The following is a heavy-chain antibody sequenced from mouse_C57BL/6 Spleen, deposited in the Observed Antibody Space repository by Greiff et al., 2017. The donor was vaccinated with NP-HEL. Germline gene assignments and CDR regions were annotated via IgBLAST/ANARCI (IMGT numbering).Heavy chain of an antibody. D-gene: IGHD3-3*01. Sequence: VQGVESGPELVKPGASVKISCKASGYAFSSSWMNWVKQRPGKGLEWIGRIYPGDGDTNYNGKFKGKATLTADKSSSTAYMQLSSLTSEDSAVYFCARLAGFYYFDYWGQGTTLTVSS. CDR1: GYAFSSSW. V-gene: IGHV1-82*01. CDR2: IYPGDGDT. CDR3: ARLAGFYYFDY. J-gene: IGHJ2*01.